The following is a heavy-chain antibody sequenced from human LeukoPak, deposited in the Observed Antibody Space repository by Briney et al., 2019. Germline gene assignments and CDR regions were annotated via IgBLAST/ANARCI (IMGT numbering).Heavy chain of an antibody. J-gene: IGHJ4*02. CDR1: GFTFDDYA. CDR3: AKNVELYYDSSGYS. D-gene: IGHD3-22*01. V-gene: IGHV3-23*01. CDR2: ISGSGGST. Sequence: GGSLRLSCAASGFTFDDYAMHWVRQAPGKGLEWVSAISGSGGSTYYADSVKGRFTISRDNSKNTLYLQMNSLRAEDTAVYYCAKNVELYYDSSGYSWGQGTLVTVSS.